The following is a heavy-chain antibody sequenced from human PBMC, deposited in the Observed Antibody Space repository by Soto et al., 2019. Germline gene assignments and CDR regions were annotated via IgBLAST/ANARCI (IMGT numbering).Heavy chain of an antibody. CDR3: STIAMVTKGGYDY. V-gene: IGHV4-34*01. CDR1: GGSFSGYY. J-gene: IGHJ4*02. D-gene: IGHD5-18*01. CDR2: INHSGST. Sequence: QVQLQQWGAGLLKPSETLSLTCAVYGGSFSGYYWSWIRQPPGKGLEWIGEINHSGSTNYNPSLKSRVTISVDTSKDQFSLKLSSVTAADTAVYYCSTIAMVTKGGYDYWGQGTLVTVSS.